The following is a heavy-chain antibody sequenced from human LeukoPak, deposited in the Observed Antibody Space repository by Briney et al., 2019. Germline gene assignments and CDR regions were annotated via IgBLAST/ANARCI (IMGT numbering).Heavy chain of an antibody. CDR3: AREDTWIRNMDV. J-gene: IGHJ6*03. CDR2: IYTSGST. D-gene: IGHD5-18*01. V-gene: IGHV4-4*07. Sequence: SETLSLTCTVSGGSISSYYWSWIRQPAGKGLEWIGRIYTSGSTNYNPSLKSRVTISVDTSKNQFSLKLSSVTAADTAVYYCAREDTWIRNMDVWGKGTTVTISS. CDR1: GGSISSYY.